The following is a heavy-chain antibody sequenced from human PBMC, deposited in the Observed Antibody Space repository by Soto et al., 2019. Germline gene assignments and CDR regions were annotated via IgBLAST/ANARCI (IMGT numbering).Heavy chain of an antibody. Sequence: QGQLMESGGGVVLPGRSLRLSCVASGLPLSGYAMHWVRQAPGKGFEWVASISHLATETFYAYSVRGRFTISRDDSKKMLFLQMNSLGHADTAVYHCARVGYGVSLGQGFDPWGQGTMVTVSS. J-gene: IGHJ5*02. CDR1: GLPLSGYA. CDR2: ISHLATET. CDR3: ARVGYGVSLGQGFDP. D-gene: IGHD3-16*01. V-gene: IGHV3-30-3*01.